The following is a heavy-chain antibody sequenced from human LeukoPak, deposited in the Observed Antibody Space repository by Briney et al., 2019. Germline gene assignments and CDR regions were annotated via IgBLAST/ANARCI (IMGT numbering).Heavy chain of an antibody. CDR1: GFTFSNYW. Sequence: SGGSLRLSCAASGFTFSNYWMSWVGQAPGKGLEWVANINQDGSEKNYVDSVKGRFTISRDNAKNSVYLQMNSLRAEDTAVFYCARDWSLNWFDPWGQGTLVTVSS. CDR3: ARDWSLNWFDP. V-gene: IGHV3-7*05. D-gene: IGHD1-26*01. J-gene: IGHJ5*02. CDR2: INQDGSEK.